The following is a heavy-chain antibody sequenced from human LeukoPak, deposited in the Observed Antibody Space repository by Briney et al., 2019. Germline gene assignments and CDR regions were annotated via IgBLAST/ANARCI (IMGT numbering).Heavy chain of an antibody. V-gene: IGHV4-39*07. Sequence: SETLSLTCTVSGDSISSSNCYWGWIRQPPGKGLEWIGRIYTSGSTNYNPSLKSRVTMSVDTSKNQFSLKLSSVTAADTAVYYCARAKNNWNDGSFDYWGQGTLVTVSS. CDR2: IYTSGST. D-gene: IGHD1-1*01. CDR3: ARAKNNWNDGSFDY. J-gene: IGHJ4*02. CDR1: GDSISSSNCY.